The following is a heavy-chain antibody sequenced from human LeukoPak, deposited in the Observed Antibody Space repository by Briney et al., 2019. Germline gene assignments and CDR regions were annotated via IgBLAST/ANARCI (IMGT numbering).Heavy chain of an antibody. V-gene: IGHV5-51*01. CDR1: GYSFSRNW. Sequence: GESLKISCKGYGYSFSRNWIGWVRQMPGRGLEWMGIIYPADSDTRYSPSFQGQVTISADKSVSTAFLQWSSLQASDTAMYYCAKPGTTATTIWGQGTLVTVSS. J-gene: IGHJ4*02. CDR3: AKPGTTATTI. D-gene: IGHD1-1*01. CDR2: IYPADSDT.